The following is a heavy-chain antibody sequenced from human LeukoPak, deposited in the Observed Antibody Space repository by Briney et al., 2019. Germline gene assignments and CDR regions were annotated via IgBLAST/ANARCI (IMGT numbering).Heavy chain of an antibody. CDR1: GYTFSSYV. D-gene: IGHD2-2*01. J-gene: IGHJ4*02. CDR2: INTANGNT. Sequence: ASVKVSCKASGYTFSSYVMQWVRQAPGHRLEWMGWINTANGNTKYSENFQGRVTITRDTSARTAYMDLSGLRFEDTAIYYCARDIFGTSRPSDYWGQGTLVTVSS. V-gene: IGHV1-3*04. CDR3: ARDIFGTSRPSDY.